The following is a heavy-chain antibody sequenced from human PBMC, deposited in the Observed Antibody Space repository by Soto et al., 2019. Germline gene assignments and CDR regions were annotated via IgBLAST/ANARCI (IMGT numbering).Heavy chain of an antibody. D-gene: IGHD6-19*01. CDR1: GYTFTSYY. CDR3: ARDXIGSSSGDSSGGMGFDY. V-gene: IGHV1-46*01. J-gene: IGHJ4*02. CDR2: INPSGGST. Sequence: ASVKVSCKASGYTFTSYYMHWVRQAPGQGLEWMGIINPSGGSTSCAQKFQGRVTMTRDTSTSTVYMELSSLRSEDTAVYYCARDXIGSSSGDSSGGMGFDYWGQGTLVTVSS.